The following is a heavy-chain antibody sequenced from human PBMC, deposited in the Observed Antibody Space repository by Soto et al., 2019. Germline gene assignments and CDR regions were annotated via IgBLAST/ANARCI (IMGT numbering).Heavy chain of an antibody. V-gene: IGHV4-28*01. CDR1: GYSISSSIW. Sequence: QVQLQESGPGLVKPSDTLSLTCAVSGYSISSSIWWGWIRQPPGKGLEWIGYIYYSGTTYYNPSLKRRVTMSVDTSKNQFSLKLPSVTAVDTAVYYCARREIQGPIGYWGQGTLVTVSS. CDR3: ARREIQGPIGY. J-gene: IGHJ4*02. CDR2: IYYSGTT. D-gene: IGHD1-26*01.